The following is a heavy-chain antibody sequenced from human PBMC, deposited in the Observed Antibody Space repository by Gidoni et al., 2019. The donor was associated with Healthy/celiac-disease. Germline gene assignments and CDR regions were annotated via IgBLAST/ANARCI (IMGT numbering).Heavy chain of an antibody. V-gene: IGHV3-30*18. Sequence: QVQLVESGGGVVQPGRSLRLSCAASGVTFSSYGMHWVRQAPGKGLEWVAVISYDGSNKYYADSVKGRFTISRDNSKNTLYLQMNSLRAEDTAVYYCAKDLGDYPYYYYGMDVWGQGTTVTVSS. D-gene: IGHD4-17*01. CDR2: ISYDGSNK. CDR3: AKDLGDYPYYYYGMDV. J-gene: IGHJ6*02. CDR1: GVTFSSYG.